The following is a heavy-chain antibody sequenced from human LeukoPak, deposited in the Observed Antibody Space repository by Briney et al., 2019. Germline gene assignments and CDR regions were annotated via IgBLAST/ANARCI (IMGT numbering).Heavy chain of an antibody. CDR3: AKEITMIVVVTPDY. J-gene: IGHJ4*02. Sequence: GGSLRLSCAAPGFTFSSYAMSWVRQAPGKGLEWVSAISGSGGSTYYADSVKGRFTISRDNSKNTLYLQMNSLRAEDTAVYYCAKEITMIVVVTPDYWGQGTLVTVSS. CDR2: ISGSGGST. V-gene: IGHV3-23*01. D-gene: IGHD3-22*01. CDR1: GFTFSSYA.